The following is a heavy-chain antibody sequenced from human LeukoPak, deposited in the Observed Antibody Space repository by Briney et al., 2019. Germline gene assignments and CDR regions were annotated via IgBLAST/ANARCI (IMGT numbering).Heavy chain of an antibody. CDR1: GFAFTTYA. CDR2: ISRGGGYT. V-gene: IGHV3-23*01. Sequence: PGGSLRLSCAASGFAFTTYAMSWVRQAPGGGLDWGSTISRGGGYTYHPDSVKGRFTISRDDSKNTLYLQMSSLRAEDTAVYYCATYCSSTCSHSGFDFWGRGTLVTVSS. D-gene: IGHD2-2*01. CDR3: ATYCSSTCSHSGFDF. J-gene: IGHJ4*02.